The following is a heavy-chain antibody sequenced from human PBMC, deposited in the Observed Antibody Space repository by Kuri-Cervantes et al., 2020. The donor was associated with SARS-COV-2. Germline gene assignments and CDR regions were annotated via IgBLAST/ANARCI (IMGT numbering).Heavy chain of an antibody. CDR1: GGSISSSSYY. D-gene: IGHD2-2*01. J-gene: IGHJ6*02. CDR3: ARAVARGVPAALGLGLYYYYGMDV. CDR2: INHSGST. Sequence: SETLSLTCTVSGGSISSSSYYWGWIRQPPGKGLEWIGEINHSGSTNYNPSLKSRVTISVDTSKNQFSLKLSSVTAADTAVYYCARAVARGVPAALGLGLYYYYGMDVWGQGTTVTSP. V-gene: IGHV4-39*07.